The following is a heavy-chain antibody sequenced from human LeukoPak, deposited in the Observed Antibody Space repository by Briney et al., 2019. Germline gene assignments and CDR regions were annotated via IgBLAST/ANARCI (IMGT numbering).Heavy chain of an antibody. CDR1: GGSISSYY. CDR2: IYYSGST. J-gene: IGHJ5*02. D-gene: IGHD3-10*01. CDR3: ARDAAPYYYASGIFRKNNWFDP. V-gene: IGHV4-59*12. Sequence: SETLSLTCTVSGGSISSYYWSWIRQPPGKGLEWIGYIYYSGSTNYNPSLKSRLTISVDTSKNQFSLRLSSVTAADTAVYYCARDAAPYYYASGIFRKNNWFDPWGQGTLVTVSS.